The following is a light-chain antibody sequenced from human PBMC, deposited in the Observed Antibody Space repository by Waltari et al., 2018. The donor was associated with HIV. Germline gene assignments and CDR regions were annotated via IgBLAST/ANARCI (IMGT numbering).Light chain of an antibody. CDR1: QSVGTY. Sequence: EIVLTQSPATLSLSPGERATLSCRASQSVGTYLGWYQQKPGQAPRLLIYEASNRASGVPVRFSASGSGTDFTLTISNLEPEDFAVYYCQQRSRWPRTFGQGTKVEI. CDR3: QQRSRWPRT. V-gene: IGKV3-11*01. CDR2: EAS. J-gene: IGKJ1*01.